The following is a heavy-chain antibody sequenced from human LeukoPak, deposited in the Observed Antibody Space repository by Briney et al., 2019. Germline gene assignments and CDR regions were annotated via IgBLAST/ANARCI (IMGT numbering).Heavy chain of an antibody. J-gene: IGHJ5*02. Sequence: SETLSLTCAVSGGSISSGGYSWSWIRQPPGKGLEWIGYIYHSGSTYYNPSLKSRVTISVDRSKNQFSLKLSSVTAADMAVYYCARAPISGSSSWYSWFDPWGQGTLVTVSS. CDR2: IYHSGST. D-gene: IGHD6-13*01. CDR3: ARAPISGSSSWYSWFDP. CDR1: GGSISSGGYS. V-gene: IGHV4-30-2*01.